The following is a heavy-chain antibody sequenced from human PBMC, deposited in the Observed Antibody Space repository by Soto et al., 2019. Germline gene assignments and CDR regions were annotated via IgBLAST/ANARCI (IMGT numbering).Heavy chain of an antibody. J-gene: IGHJ6*02. CDR1: GFTFDDYT. V-gene: IGHV3-53*01. D-gene: IGHD3-22*01. CDR3: ARDQGDSSGYYARPNDYYYYGMDV. CDR2: IYSGGST. Sequence: GGSLRLSCAASGFTFDDYTMHWVRQAPGKGLEWVSLIYSGGSTYYADSVKGRFTISRDNSKNTLYLQMNSLRAEDTAVYYCARDQGDSSGYYARPNDYYYYGMDVWGQGTTVTVSS.